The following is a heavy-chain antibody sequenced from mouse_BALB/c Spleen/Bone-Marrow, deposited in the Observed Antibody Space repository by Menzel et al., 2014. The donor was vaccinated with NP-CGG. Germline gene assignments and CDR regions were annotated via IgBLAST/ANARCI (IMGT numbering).Heavy chain of an antibody. Sequence: VQLQESGPGLVAPSQSLSITCTVSGFSLTSYGVHWVRQPPGKGLEWLGVIWAGGNTNYNSALMSRLNINKDSSKSQVFLKMNSLQSDDTAMYYCARDTYSGNPYALDYWGQGTSVTVSS. D-gene: IGHD2-10*01. CDR1: GFSLTSYG. CDR3: ARDTYSGNPYALDY. V-gene: IGHV2-9*02. CDR2: IWAGGNT. J-gene: IGHJ4*01.